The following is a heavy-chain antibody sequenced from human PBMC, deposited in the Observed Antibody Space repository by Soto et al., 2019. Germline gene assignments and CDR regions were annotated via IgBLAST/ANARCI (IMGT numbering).Heavy chain of an antibody. V-gene: IGHV3-53*01. J-gene: IGHJ4*02. CDR2: IYSGGST. CDR1: GFTVSSNY. D-gene: IGHD2-2*01. Sequence: GGSLRLSCAASGFTVSSNYMSWVRQAPGKGLEWVSVIYSGGSTYYADSVKGRFTISRDNSKNTLYLQMNSLRAEDTAVYYCARGPLGYCSSTSCLYFDYWGQGTLVTVSS. CDR3: ARGPLGYCSSTSCLYFDY.